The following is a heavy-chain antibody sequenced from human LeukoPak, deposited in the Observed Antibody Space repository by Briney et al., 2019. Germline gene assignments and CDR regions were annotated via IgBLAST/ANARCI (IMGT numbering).Heavy chain of an antibody. V-gene: IGHV1-46*01. CDR2: INPSGGST. J-gene: IGHJ4*02. D-gene: IGHD1-26*01. CDR3: ANSATIPSSIFDY. Sequence: ASVKVSCKASGYTFTSYDINWVRQAPGQGLEWMGIINPSGGSTSYAQKFQGRVTMTRDTSTSTVYMELSSLRSEDTAVYYCANSATIPSSIFDYWGQGTLVTVSS. CDR1: GYTFTSYD.